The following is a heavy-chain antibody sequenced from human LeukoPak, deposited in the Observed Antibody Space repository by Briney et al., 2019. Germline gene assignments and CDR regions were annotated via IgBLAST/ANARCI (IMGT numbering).Heavy chain of an antibody. Sequence: PGGSLRLSCAASGFTFGDHAMSWVRQAPGKGLEWVGFIRNKLYGGTAEYAASVKGRFTISGDDSKSIAYLQMNSLKTEDTAMYYCTRVDYYSTSAFFDYWGQGTLVTVSS. CDR1: GFTFGDHA. CDR3: TRVDYYSTSAFFDY. V-gene: IGHV3-49*04. D-gene: IGHD2-21*01. J-gene: IGHJ4*02. CDR2: IRNKLYGGTA.